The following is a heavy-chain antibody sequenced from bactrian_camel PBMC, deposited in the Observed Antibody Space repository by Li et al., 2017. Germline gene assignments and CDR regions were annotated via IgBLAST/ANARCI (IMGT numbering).Heavy chain of an antibody. CDR1: GWSFRWYS. Sequence: HVQLVESGGGSVQAGGSLRLSCAVTGWSFRWYSVGWFRQAPGKGLEWVSSIWPSGSSAYTDSAKGRFTISQNSAENTVYLQMNDLKPEDTAMYYCASDERCTWEVDGGRSAGIPTGARGPRSPSP. J-gene: IGHJ4*01. CDR3: ASDERCTWEVDGGRSAGIPT. CDR2: IWPSGSS. D-gene: IGHD7*01. V-gene: IGHV3S9*01.